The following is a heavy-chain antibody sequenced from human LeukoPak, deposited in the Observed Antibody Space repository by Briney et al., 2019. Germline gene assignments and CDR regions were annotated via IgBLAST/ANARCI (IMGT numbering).Heavy chain of an antibody. J-gene: IGHJ4*02. D-gene: IGHD5-24*01. CDR3: ATVRWLQPYDY. CDR2: IYYSGST. CDR1: GASISSSSYY. V-gene: IGHV4-39*07. Sequence: KASETLSLTCTVSGASISSSSYYWGWIRQPPGKGLEWIGIIYYSGSTYYNPSLKSRVTISADTSKNQLSLKLTSVTAADTAVYYCATVRWLQPYDYWGQGTLVTVSS.